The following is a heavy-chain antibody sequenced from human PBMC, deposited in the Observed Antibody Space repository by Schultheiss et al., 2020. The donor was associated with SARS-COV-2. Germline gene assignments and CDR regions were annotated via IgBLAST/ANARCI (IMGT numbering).Heavy chain of an antibody. Sequence: GGSLRLSCAASGFTFSTYWMHWVRQAPGKGLVWVSRINSDGNRTNYADSVKGRFTISRDNSKNTLYLQMNSLRAEDTAVYYCASNYGSGQAYYYYGMDVWGQGTTVTVSS. CDR3: ASNYGSGQAYYYYGMDV. CDR2: INSDGNRT. J-gene: IGHJ6*02. V-gene: IGHV3-74*01. D-gene: IGHD3-10*01. CDR1: GFTFSTYW.